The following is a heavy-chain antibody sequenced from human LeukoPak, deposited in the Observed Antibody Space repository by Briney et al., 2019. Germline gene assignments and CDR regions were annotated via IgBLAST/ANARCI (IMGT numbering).Heavy chain of an antibody. CDR2: IIPIFGTA. V-gene: IGHV1-69*05. CDR3: AHEAAAGLGRFDY. J-gene: IGHJ4*02. CDR1: GGTFSSYA. Sequence: SVKVSCKASGGTFSSYAISWVRQAPGQGREWMGRIIPIFGTANYAQKFQGRVTITTDESTSTAYMELSSLRSEDTAVYYCAHEAAAGLGRFDYWGQGTLVTVSS. D-gene: IGHD6-13*01.